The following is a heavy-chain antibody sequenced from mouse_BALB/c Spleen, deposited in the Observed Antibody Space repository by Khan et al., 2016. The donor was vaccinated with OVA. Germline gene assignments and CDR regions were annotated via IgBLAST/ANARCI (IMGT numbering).Heavy chain of an antibody. J-gene: IGHJ3*01. CDR1: GYSFTSYW. Sequence: EVQLQQSGTVLARPGASVKMSCKASGYSFTSYWMHWVKQRPGQGLEWIGAIYPGNSDTSYNQKFKGKAKLTAVTSASTAYMEISRLNNEDSAVYDCTDVNYGGWFAYWGQGTPVTVSS. V-gene: IGHV1-5*01. CDR2: IYPGNSDT. D-gene: IGHD1-1*01. CDR3: TDVNYGGWFAY.